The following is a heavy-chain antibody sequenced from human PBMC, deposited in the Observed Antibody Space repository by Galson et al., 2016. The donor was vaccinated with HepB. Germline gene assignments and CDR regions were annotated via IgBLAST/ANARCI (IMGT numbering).Heavy chain of an antibody. V-gene: IGHV6-1*01. CDR1: ADSVSSNNAG. CDR3: TRVFLLRGGFNT. D-gene: IGHD3-16*01. CDR2: TYYMSKWFY. Sequence: CAISADSVSSNNAGWNWIRQSPSRGLEWLGRTYYMSKWFYDYAESVRSRISISADTSKNQFSLQLNSVNPKDTAVYYCTRVFLLRGGFNTWGQGTLVTVSS. J-gene: IGHJ5*02.